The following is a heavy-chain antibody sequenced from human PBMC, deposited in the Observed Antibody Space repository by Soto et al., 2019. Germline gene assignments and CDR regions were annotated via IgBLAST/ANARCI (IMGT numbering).Heavy chain of an antibody. D-gene: IGHD3-3*01. J-gene: IGHJ6*02. CDR1: GYTFTTYG. V-gene: IGHV1-18*01. CDR2: ISVYNGNT. CDR3: ARGGGYYDFWSGYPYGMDV. Sequence: QVQLVQSGAEVKKPGASVKVSCKASGYTFTTYGISWVRQAPGQGLEWMGWISVYNGNTKYAQKLQGRVTMTTVTSTSAAYMELRSPRSDDTAVDYCARGGGYYDFWSGYPYGMDVWGQGTTVTVFS.